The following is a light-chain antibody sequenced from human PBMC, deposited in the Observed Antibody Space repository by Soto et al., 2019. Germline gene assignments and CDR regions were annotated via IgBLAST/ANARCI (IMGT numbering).Light chain of an antibody. CDR1: QSVSNRY. Sequence: EIVLTQSPGTLSLSPGERATLSCRASQSVSNRYLAWYQQKPGQAPRLLIYGASSRATDIPDRFSGSGSGTDFTLTISRLEPEDFAVYYCQQYGNSPWTFGPGTKVDI. V-gene: IGKV3-20*01. J-gene: IGKJ1*01. CDR2: GAS. CDR3: QQYGNSPWT.